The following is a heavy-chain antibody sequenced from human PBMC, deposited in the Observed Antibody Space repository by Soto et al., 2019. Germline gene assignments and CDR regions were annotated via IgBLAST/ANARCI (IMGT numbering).Heavy chain of an antibody. CDR1: GFTFSSYS. D-gene: IGHD3-10*01. Sequence: GGSLRLSCAASGFTFSSYSISLVRQAPGKGLEWVSAISGSGGSTYYADSVKGRFTISRDNSKNTLYLQMNSLRAEDTAVYYCAKSPYGSGSYYSPALFFDYWGQGTLVTVSS. J-gene: IGHJ4*02. CDR3: AKSPYGSGSYYSPALFFDY. CDR2: ISGSGGST. V-gene: IGHV3-23*01.